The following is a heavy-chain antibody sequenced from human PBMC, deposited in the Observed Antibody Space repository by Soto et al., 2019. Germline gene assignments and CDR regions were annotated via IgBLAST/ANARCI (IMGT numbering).Heavy chain of an antibody. CDR3: ASAYYYGSGSPYGMDV. V-gene: IGHV1-18*01. D-gene: IGHD3-10*01. CDR1: GYTFTSYG. J-gene: IGHJ6*02. CDR2: ISAYNGNT. Sequence: QVQLVQSGAEVKKPGASVKVSCKASGYTFTSYGISWVRQAPGQGLEWMGWISAYNGNTNYAQKLQGRVTMTTDTYRSTAYMERRSLRSDDTAVYYCASAYYYGSGSPYGMDVWGQGTTVTVSS.